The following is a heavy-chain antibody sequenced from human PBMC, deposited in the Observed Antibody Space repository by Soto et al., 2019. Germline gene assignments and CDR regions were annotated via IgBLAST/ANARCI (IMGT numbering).Heavy chain of an antibody. CDR2: IIPIFGTA. CDR3: ARNYYDSSGYYRYYYGMDV. CDR1: GGTFSSYA. D-gene: IGHD3-22*01. J-gene: IGHJ6*02. Sequence: VASVKVSCKASGGTFSSYAISWVRQAPGQGLEWMGGIIPIFGTANYAQKFQGRVTITADESTSTAYMELSSLRSEDTAVYYCARNYYDSSGYYRYYYGMDVWGQGTTVTVSS. V-gene: IGHV1-69*13.